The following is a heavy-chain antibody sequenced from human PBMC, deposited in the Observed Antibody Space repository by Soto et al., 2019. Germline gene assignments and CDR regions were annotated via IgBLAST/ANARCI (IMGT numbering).Heavy chain of an antibody. D-gene: IGHD3-16*01. Sequence: SETLSLTCTVSGGSISSGDYYWSWIRQPPGKGLEWIGYIYYSGSTYYNPSLKSRVTISVDTSKNQFSLKLSSVTAADTAVYYCARVPDGGYYGMDVWGQGTTVTVSS. J-gene: IGHJ6*02. CDR2: IYYSGST. V-gene: IGHV4-30-4*01. CDR3: ARVPDGGYYGMDV. CDR1: GGSISSGDYY.